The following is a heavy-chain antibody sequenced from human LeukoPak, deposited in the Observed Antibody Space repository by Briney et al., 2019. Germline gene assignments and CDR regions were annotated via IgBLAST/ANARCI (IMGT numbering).Heavy chain of an antibody. V-gene: IGHV1-58*01. Sequence: GTSVKVSCKASVFTFTSSAAQWVRQARGQRLEWIGWIAVGSGNTNYAQKFQERVTITRDMSTSTAYMELSSLRSEDTAVYYCAAAEAAAILYWGQGTLVTVSS. CDR2: IAVGSGNT. J-gene: IGHJ4*02. D-gene: IGHD2-2*01. CDR3: AAAEAAAILY. CDR1: VFTFTSSA.